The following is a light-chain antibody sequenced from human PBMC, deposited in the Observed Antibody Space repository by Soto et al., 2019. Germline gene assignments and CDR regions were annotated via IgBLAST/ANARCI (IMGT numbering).Light chain of an antibody. V-gene: IGLV4-69*01. Sequence: QTVVTQSPSASASLGASVKLTCTLTSGHSRYAIAWHQQQPEKGPRYLMKVNDDGSHDKGDGIPDRFSGSSSGAERYLTISSLQSEDEADYYCQTWGAGIVLFGGGTKLTVL. CDR3: QTWGAGIVL. CDR2: VNDDGSH. CDR1: SGHSRYA. J-gene: IGLJ2*01.